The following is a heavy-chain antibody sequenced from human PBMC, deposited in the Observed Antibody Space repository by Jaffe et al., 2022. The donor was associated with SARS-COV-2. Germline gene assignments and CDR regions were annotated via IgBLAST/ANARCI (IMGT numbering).Heavy chain of an antibody. CDR3: AKARSSRIPYYYYYMDV. CDR2: INTNTGNA. D-gene: IGHD6-13*01. CDR1: GYTLTNFA. Sequence: QVQLVQSGSELKEPGASVKVSCKASGYTLTNFAINWVRQAPGQGLEWMGWINTNTGNATYAQGFTGRFLFSLDTSLNTSYLQISSLKAADTAVYYCAKARSSRIPYYYYYMDVWGKGTTVTVSS. V-gene: IGHV7-4-1*02. J-gene: IGHJ6*03.